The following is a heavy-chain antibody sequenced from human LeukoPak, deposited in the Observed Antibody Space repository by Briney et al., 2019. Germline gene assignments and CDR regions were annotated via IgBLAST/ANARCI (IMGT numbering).Heavy chain of an antibody. D-gene: IGHD4-11*01. CDR2: ISGSGGST. V-gene: IGHV3-23*01. J-gene: IGHJ6*03. CDR1: GFTFSSYA. CDR3: AKALQFDYYYYYMDV. Sequence: GGSLRLSCAASGFTFSSYAMSWVRQAPGKGLEWVSAISGSGGSTYYADSVKGRFTISRDNSKNTLYLQMNSLRAEDTAVYYCAKALQFDYYYYYMDVWGKGTTVTVSS.